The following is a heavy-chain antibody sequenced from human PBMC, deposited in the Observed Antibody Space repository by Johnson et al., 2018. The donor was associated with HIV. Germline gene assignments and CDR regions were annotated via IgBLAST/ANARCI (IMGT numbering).Heavy chain of an antibody. CDR3: ARAQPRVAFDI. Sequence: EQLVESGGGLVQFGGSLRLSCAASGFTVSSNYMSWVRQAPGKGLEWVSVIYSGGSTYYADSVKGRFTISSDNSKNTLYLQMNTLGAEGTAVYYCARAQPRVAFDIWCQGKMVTVSS. V-gene: IGHV3-66*01. CDR2: IYSGGST. J-gene: IGHJ3*02. D-gene: IGHD2-2*01. CDR1: GFTVSSNY.